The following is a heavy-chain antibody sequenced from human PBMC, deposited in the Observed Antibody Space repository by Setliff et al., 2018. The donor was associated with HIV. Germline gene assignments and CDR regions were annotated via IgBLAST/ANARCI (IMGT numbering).Heavy chain of an antibody. CDR3: ARQLSNSLDH. D-gene: IGHD6-6*01. CDR1: GYTFTDYF. J-gene: IGHJ4*02. V-gene: IGHV1-2*02. CDR2: ISPQNGDR. Sequence: ASVKVSCKASGYTFTDYFLHWVRQAPGQGLEWMGWISPQNGDRKTPQRFRGRVTMTRDTSISTAYMELSGLASDDTAVYFCARQLSNSLDHWGQGTPVTVSS.